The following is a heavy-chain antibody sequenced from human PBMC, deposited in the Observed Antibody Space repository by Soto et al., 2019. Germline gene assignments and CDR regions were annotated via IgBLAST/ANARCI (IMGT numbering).Heavy chain of an antibody. Sequence: GGSLNSPVQPLDSVSVTIVSIGSARLQGRGWSGSSITHTGTNAYYADSVKGRFTISKDSADNSLILQMTSLRAEDTAVYHCARARGNDWYSDYWGQGTLVTVPQ. J-gene: IGHJ4*02. D-gene: IGHD2-21*02. CDR3: ARARGNDWYSDY. CDR2: ITHTGTNA. CDR1: DSVSVTIV. V-gene: IGHV3-21*01.